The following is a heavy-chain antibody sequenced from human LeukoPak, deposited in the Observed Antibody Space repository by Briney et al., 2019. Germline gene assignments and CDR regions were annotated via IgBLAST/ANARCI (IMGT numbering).Heavy chain of an antibody. CDR1: GFTFSNYG. D-gene: IGHD3-10*01. J-gene: IGHJ4*02. Sequence: PGGSLRLSCAASGFTFSNYGIHWVRQAPGKGLEWVAFIRYDGSSEYYADSVKGRFTISRDNPKNTLYLDMNSLATEDTALYYCAKDREVHPQFGDPDYWGQGTLVTVSS. CDR3: AKDREVHPQFGDPDY. V-gene: IGHV3-30*02. CDR2: IRYDGSSE.